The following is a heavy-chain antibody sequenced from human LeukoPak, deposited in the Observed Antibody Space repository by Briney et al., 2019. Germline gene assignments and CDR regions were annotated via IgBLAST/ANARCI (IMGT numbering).Heavy chain of an antibody. CDR1: GGSFSGHY. Sequence: KPSETLSLTCVVYGGSFSGHYWSWIRQPPGKGLXXIGEMNHSGSTNYNPSLKSRVTISVDTSKNQFSLNLSSVTAADTAVYYCARGHTYYDFLTGYYSFAYFQHWGQGTLVTVSS. V-gene: IGHV4-34*01. D-gene: IGHD3-9*01. CDR3: ARGHTYYDFLTGYYSFAYFQH. J-gene: IGHJ1*01. CDR2: MNHSGST.